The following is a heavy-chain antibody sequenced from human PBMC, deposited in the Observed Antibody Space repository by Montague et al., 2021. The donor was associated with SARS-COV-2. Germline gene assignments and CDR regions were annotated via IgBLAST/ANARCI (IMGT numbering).Heavy chain of an antibody. CDR1: GFTFHDYA. V-gene: IGHV3-9*01. Sequence: SLRLSCAASGFTFHDYAMHWVRQTPGRGLEWVSGISWNSDRKDYADSVKGRFTISRDNAENVLYLQMNSLRREDTAWYYCAKDTSSWIRELPDYWGQGTLVTVSS. J-gene: IGHJ4*02. CDR3: AKDTSSWIRELPDY. CDR2: ISWNSDRK. D-gene: IGHD5-12*01.